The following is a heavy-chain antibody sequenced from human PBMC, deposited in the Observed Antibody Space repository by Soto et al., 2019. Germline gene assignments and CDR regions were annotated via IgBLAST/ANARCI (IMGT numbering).Heavy chain of an antibody. CDR3: ARDTVTRNWFDP. CDR2: INHSGST. V-gene: IGHV4-34*01. CDR1: GGSFSGYY. Sequence: SETLSLNCAVYGGSFSGYYWSWIRQPPGKGLEWIGEINHSGSTNYNPSLKSRVTISVDTSKNQFSLKLSSVTAADTAVYYCARDTVTRNWFDPWGQGTLVTVSS. D-gene: IGHD4-17*01. J-gene: IGHJ5*02.